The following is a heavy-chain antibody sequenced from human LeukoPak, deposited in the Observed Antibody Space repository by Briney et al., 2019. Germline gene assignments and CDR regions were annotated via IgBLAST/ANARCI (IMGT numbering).Heavy chain of an antibody. CDR2: ISSSSYT. V-gene: IGHV3-11*05. D-gene: IGHD2-15*01. CDR3: ARADESGYCSGGSCYFY. CDR1: GFTFSDYY. J-gene: IGHJ4*02. Sequence: GGSLRLSCAASGFTFSDYYMSWIRQAPGKGLEWVSYISSSSYTNYADSVKGRFTISRDNAKNSLYLQMNSLRAEDTAVYYCARADESGYCSGGSCYFYWGQGTLVTVSS.